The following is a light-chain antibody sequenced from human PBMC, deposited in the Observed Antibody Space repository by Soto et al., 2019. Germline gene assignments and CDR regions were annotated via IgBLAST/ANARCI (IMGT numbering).Light chain of an antibody. V-gene: IGKV1-5*03. CDR2: KAS. CDR3: QQLERYPST. Sequence: DIQMTQSPSTLSASVGDRVTITCRASQSISSWLAWYQQKPGTAPKLLIYKASTLESGVPSRFSGIRSGTEFTLSVSSLQPDDFATYYCQQLERYPSTFGGGTKVDIK. CDR1: QSISSW. J-gene: IGKJ4*01.